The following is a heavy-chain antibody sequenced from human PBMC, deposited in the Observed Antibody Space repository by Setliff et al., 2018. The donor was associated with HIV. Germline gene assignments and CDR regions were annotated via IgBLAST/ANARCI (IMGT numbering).Heavy chain of an antibody. D-gene: IGHD1-26*01. V-gene: IGHV4-34*01. CDR2: IVDSGAT. CDR1: GGSLTNYY. CDR3: ARGPPRWEEARSWYFDL. Sequence: SETLSLTCALYGGSLTNYYWTWIRKSPGKGLEWIGEIVDSGATAYNPSLKSRVTILLDTSKKQFSLKLNSVTAADAAVYDCARGPPRWEEARSWYFDLWGRGTLVTVSS. J-gene: IGHJ2*01.